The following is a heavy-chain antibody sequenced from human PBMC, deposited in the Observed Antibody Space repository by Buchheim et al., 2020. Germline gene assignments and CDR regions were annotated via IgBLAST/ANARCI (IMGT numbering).Heavy chain of an antibody. CDR2: ISYDGSNK. V-gene: IGHV3-30-3*01. D-gene: IGHD3-22*01. Sequence: QVQLVESGGGVVQPGRSLRLSCAASGFTFSSYAMHWVRQAPGKGLEWVAVISYDGSNKYYADSVKGRFTISRDNSKNTLYLQMNSLRAEDTAVYYCARDIAQDYYDSSGYYYGYDYYYYGMDVWGQGTT. CDR1: GFTFSSYA. CDR3: ARDIAQDYYDSSGYYYGYDYYYYGMDV. J-gene: IGHJ6*02.